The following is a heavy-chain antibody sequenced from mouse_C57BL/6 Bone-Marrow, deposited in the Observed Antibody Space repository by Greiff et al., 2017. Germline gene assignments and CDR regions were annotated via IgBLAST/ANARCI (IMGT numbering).Heavy chain of an antibody. CDR3: ARLLLRSFFDY. CDR1: GFTFSSYG. D-gene: IGHD1-1*01. Sequence: EVKLVESGGDLVKPGGSLKLSCAASGFTFSSYGMSWVRQTPDKRLEWVATISSGGSYTYYPDSVKGRFTISRDNAKNTLYLQSSSLKSEDTAMYYCARLLLRSFFDYGGQGTTLTVSS. V-gene: IGHV5-6*01. CDR2: ISSGGSYT. J-gene: IGHJ2*01.